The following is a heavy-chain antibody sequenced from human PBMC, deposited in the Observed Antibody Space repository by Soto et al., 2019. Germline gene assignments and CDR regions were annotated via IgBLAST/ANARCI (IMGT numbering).Heavy chain of an antibody. CDR2: IKGDGSEK. V-gene: IGHV3-7*01. CDR1: GLTFSNYW. D-gene: IGHD1-26*01. CDR3: ARDSRRVGATSDLDY. Sequence: EVQLVESGGGLVQPGGSLRLSCAASGLTFSNYWMSWVRQAPGKGLEWVANIKGDGSEKYYVDSMKGRFTISRDNAENSLYLQLNSLRVEDTALYYCARDSRRVGATSDLDYSGQGTLVTVSS. J-gene: IGHJ4*02.